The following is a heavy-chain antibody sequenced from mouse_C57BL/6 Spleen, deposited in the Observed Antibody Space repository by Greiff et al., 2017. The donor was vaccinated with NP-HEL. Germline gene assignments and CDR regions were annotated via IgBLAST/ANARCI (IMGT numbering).Heavy chain of an antibody. Sequence: VQRVESGPELVKPGASVKISCKASGYAFSSSWMNWVKQRPGKGLEWIGRIYPGDGDTNYNGKFKGKATLTADKSSSTAYMQLSSLTSEDSAVYFCARGGVYYYGSSSLFDYWGQGTTLTVSS. V-gene: IGHV1-82*01. CDR3: ARGGVYYYGSSSLFDY. D-gene: IGHD1-1*01. CDR2: IYPGDGDT. CDR1: GYAFSSSW. J-gene: IGHJ2*01.